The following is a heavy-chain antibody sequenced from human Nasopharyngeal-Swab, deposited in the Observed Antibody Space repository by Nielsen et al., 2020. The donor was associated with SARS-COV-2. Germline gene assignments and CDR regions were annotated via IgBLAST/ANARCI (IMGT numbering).Heavy chain of an antibody. CDR1: GGSISSGSYY. CDR2: IYTSGCT. V-gene: IGHV4-61*02. J-gene: IGHJ3*02. Sequence: SETLSLTCTVPGGSISSGSYYWSWIRQPAGKGLAWIVRIYTSGCTNYNPSLKSRVTISVDTSKNQFSLKLSTVTAADTAVYYCARRFHYYDSSANDAFDIWGQGTMVTFSS. D-gene: IGHD3-22*01. CDR3: ARRFHYYDSSANDAFDI.